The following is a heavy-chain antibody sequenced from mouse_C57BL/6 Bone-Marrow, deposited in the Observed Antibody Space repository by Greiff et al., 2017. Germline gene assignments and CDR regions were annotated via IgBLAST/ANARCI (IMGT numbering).Heavy chain of an antibody. Sequence: EVQRVESGEGLVKPGGSLKLSCAASGFTFSSYAMSWVRQTPEKRLEWVAYISSGGDYIYYADTVKGRFTISRDNARNTLYLQMSSLKSEDTAMYYCTRVGITTASEYFDYWGQGTTLTVSS. CDR2: ISSGGDYI. CDR1: GFTFSSYA. CDR3: TRVGITTASEYFDY. D-gene: IGHD1-1*01. J-gene: IGHJ2*01. V-gene: IGHV5-9-1*02.